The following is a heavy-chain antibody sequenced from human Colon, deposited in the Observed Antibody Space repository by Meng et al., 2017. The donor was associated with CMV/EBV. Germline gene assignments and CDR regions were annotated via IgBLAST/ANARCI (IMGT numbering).Heavy chain of an antibody. CDR3: AHTSTMTTVTFDY. CDR2: IYWNNDK. Sequence: FSGYSLNTGGVGVGWIRQTPGAALEWLALIYWNNDKRYRPSLKSRLTITKDTSKNQVVLTMTDMDPVDTATYYCAHTSTMTTVTFDYWGQGTLVTVSS. CDR1: GYSLNTGGVG. V-gene: IGHV2-5*01. J-gene: IGHJ4*02. D-gene: IGHD4-11*01.